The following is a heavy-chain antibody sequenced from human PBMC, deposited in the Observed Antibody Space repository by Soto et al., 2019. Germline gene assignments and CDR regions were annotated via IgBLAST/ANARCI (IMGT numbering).Heavy chain of an antibody. V-gene: IGHV5-10-1*01. D-gene: IGHD3-16*02. Sequence: PGESLKISCKGSGYSFTSYWISWVRQMPGKGLEWMGRIDPSDSYTNYSPTFQGHVTISADKSISTAYLQWSSLKASVTAMYYCARLLLSRVDFDPWGQGTLVTVSS. CDR3: ARLLLSRVDFDP. CDR2: IDPSDSYT. J-gene: IGHJ5*02. CDR1: GYSFTSYW.